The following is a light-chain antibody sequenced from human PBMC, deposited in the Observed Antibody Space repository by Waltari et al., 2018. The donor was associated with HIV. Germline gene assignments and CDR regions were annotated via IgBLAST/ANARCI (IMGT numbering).Light chain of an antibody. CDR2: GNN. CDR1: RSNIGASYD. J-gene: IGLJ2*01. V-gene: IGLV1-40*01. CDR3: QSYDSNLSGLV. Sequence: HSVLTQPPSVSGAPGQKVTISCTGSRSNIGASYDVHWYQQVPGTAPRLLIHGNNYRPSGVPDRFSVSRSGTSASLAITGLQADDEADYYCQSYDSNLSGLVFGGGTKLTVL.